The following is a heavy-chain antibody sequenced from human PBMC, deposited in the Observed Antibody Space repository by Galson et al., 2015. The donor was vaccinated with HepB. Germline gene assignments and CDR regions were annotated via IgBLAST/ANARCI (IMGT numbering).Heavy chain of an antibody. Sequence: SVKVSCKASGYTFTDYETGWVRQAPGHGLQWMGWISGYNGHPTYAQTFQDRVTMTIDTPASTSYMELRSLRSDDTAVYYCARVGAGSYPRNYFDYWGQGSLVIVSS. CDR2: ISGYNGHP. D-gene: IGHD3-10*01. J-gene: IGHJ4*02. CDR1: GYTFTDYE. V-gene: IGHV1-18*04. CDR3: ARVGAGSYPRNYFDY.